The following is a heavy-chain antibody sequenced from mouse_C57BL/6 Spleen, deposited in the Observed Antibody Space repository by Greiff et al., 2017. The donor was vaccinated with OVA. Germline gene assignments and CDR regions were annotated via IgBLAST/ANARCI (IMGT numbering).Heavy chain of an antibody. V-gene: IGHV1-76*01. J-gene: IGHJ2*01. CDR1: GYTFTDYY. CDR2: IYPGSGNT. D-gene: IGHD4-1*01. Sequence: VQLQQSGAELVRPGASVKLSCKASGYTFTDYYINWVKQRPGQGLEWIARIYPGSGNTYYNEKFKGKATLTAEKSSSTAYMQLSSLTSEDSAVYFCASGLTEGYWGQGTTLTVSS. CDR3: ASGLTEGY.